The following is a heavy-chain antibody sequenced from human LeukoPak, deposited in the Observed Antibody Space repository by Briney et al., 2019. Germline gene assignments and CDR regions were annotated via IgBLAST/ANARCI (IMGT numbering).Heavy chain of an antibody. D-gene: IGHD3-9*01. CDR1: GFTVSSIH. CDR3: ASLSGFADAFDI. V-gene: IGHV3-53*01. Sequence: PGGSLRLSCAASGFTVSSIHMVWVRQAPGKGLEWVSVTYTGGNSYYADSVKGRFTISRDNSKNTLYLQMNSLRAEDTAIYYCASLSGFADAFDIWGQGTMVTVSS. J-gene: IGHJ3*02. CDR2: TYTGGNS.